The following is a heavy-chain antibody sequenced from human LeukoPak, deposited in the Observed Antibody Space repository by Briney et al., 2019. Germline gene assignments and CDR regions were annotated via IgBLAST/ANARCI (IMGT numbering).Heavy chain of an antibody. V-gene: IGHV3-30*01. CDR3: ARAGVGYFDWLSLGAGLDY. CDR1: GFTFSSYA. CDR2: ISYDGSNK. Sequence: GGSLRLSCAASGFTFSSYAMHWARQAPGKGLEWVAVISYDGSNKYYADSVKGRFTISRDNSKNTLYLQMNSLRAEDTAVYYCARAGVGYFDWLSLGAGLDYWGQGTLVTVSS. J-gene: IGHJ4*02. D-gene: IGHD3-9*01.